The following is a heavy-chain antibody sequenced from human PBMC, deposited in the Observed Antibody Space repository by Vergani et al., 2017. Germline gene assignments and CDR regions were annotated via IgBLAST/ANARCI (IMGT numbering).Heavy chain of an antibody. CDR2: NRHDGIN. V-gene: IGHV4-34*01. D-gene: IGHD2-8*01. J-gene: IGHJ4*02. Sequence: QAQLQQWGAGLLKPSETLSLTCAIYGGSFNDYWWTWLRQPPGKGLEWIGENRHDGINHYSPSLKSRVTISIDTSTHQFSLNLRSVTAADTAVYYCAREGYCTNGVCFTLFDVWGQGALVTVSS. CDR1: GGSFNDYW. CDR3: AREGYCTNGVCFTLFDV.